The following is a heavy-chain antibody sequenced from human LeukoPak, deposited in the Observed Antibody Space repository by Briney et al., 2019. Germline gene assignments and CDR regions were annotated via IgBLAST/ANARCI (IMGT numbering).Heavy chain of an antibody. V-gene: IGHV4-34*01. J-gene: IGHJ4*02. D-gene: IGHD2-2*01. Sequence: PSETLSLTCAVYGGSFSGYYWSWIRQPPGKGLEWIGEINHSGSTNYNPSLKSRVTISVDTSKNQFSLKLSSVTAADTAVYYCARFQEGYWGTTRCYAGYYFDYWGQGTLVTVSS. CDR3: ARFQEGYWGTTRCYAGYYFDY. CDR1: GGSFSGYY. CDR2: INHSGST.